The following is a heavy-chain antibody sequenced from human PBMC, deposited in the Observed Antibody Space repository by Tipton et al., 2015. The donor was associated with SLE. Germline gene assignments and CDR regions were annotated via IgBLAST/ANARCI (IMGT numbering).Heavy chain of an antibody. D-gene: IGHD6-13*01. CDR3: ARRRGSSWYEDYFDY. CDR2: IYSSGVT. Sequence: TLSLTCSVSGGSMSSHHWSWIRQSAGKGLEWIGRIYSSGVTHYTSSLKSRVTMSVDTSKNQFSLKLSSVTAADTAVYYCARRRGSSWYEDYFDYWGQGTLVTVSS. J-gene: IGHJ4*02. V-gene: IGHV4-4*07. CDR1: GGSMSSHH.